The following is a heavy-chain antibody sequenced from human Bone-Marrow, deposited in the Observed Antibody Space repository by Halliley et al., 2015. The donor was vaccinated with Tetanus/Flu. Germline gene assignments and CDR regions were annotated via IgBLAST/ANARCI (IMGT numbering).Heavy chain of an antibody. V-gene: IGHV3-23*01. CDR3: TKDKRDYSYYYYGMDV. Sequence: ISGTGATTYYADSVKGRFTLSRDNPKTTLYLQMNSLRVEDTAFYYCTKDKRDYSYYYYGMDVWGQGTTVTVSS. CDR2: ISGTGATT. J-gene: IGHJ6*02. D-gene: IGHD4-4*01.